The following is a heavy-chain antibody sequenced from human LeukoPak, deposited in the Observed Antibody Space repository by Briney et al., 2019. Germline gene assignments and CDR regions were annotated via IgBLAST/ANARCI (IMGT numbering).Heavy chain of an antibody. CDR3: AREYIAAFDY. J-gene: IGHJ4*02. CDR1: GSTFSSYA. V-gene: IGHV3-30-3*01. D-gene: IGHD6-25*01. Sequence: GGSLRLSCAASGSTFSSYAMHWVRQAPGKGLEWVAVISYDGSNKYYADSVKGRFTISRDNSKNTLYLQMNSLRAEDTAVYYCAREYIAAFDYWGQGTLVTVSS. CDR2: ISYDGSNK.